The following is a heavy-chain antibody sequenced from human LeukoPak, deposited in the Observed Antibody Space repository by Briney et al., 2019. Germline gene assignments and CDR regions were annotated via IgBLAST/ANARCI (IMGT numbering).Heavy chain of an antibody. CDR1: GGSISSGSYY. V-gene: IGHV4-61*02. J-gene: IGHJ3*02. CDR2: IYTSGST. Sequence: PSETLSLTCTVSGGSISSGSYYWSWIRQPAGKGLEWIGRIYTSGSTNYNPSLKRRVTISVDTSKNQFSLKLSSVTAADTAVYYCARETSSWAFDIWGQGTMVTVSS. CDR3: ARETSSWAFDI. D-gene: IGHD6-6*01.